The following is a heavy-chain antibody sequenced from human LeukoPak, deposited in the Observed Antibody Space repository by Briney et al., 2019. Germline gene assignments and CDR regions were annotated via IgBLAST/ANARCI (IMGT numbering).Heavy chain of an antibody. Sequence: SETLSLTCTVSGGSIRSYYWSWIRQPPGKGLEWIGYIYYSGDTNYNPSLKSRVTISVDTSKNQFSLTLNSVTAADTAVYYCARADYYGSGGRFDYWGRGTLVTVSS. CDR1: GGSIRSYY. CDR2: IYYSGDT. V-gene: IGHV4-59*01. CDR3: ARADYYGSGGRFDY. J-gene: IGHJ4*02. D-gene: IGHD3-10*01.